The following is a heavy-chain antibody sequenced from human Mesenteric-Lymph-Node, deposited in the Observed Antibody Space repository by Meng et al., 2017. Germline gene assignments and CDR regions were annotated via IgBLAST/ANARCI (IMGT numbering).Heavy chain of an antibody. Sequence: ASVKVSCKASGGTFSSYAISWLRQAPGQGLEWMGIINPSGGSTSYAQKFQGRVTMTRDTSTSTVYMELSSLRSEDTAVYYCARQASGWYWSGVDYWGQGTLVTVSS. CDR2: INPSGGST. V-gene: IGHV1-46*01. CDR1: GGTFSSYA. J-gene: IGHJ4*02. D-gene: IGHD6-19*01. CDR3: ARQASGWYWSGVDY.